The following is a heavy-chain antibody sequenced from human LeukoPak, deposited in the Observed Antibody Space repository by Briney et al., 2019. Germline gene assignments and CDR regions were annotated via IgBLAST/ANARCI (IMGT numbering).Heavy chain of an antibody. V-gene: IGHV3-9*01. D-gene: IGHD5-12*01. CDR2: ISWNSGSI. CDR1: GFTFHQYA. Sequence: PGRSLSLSCAASGFTFHQYAIHWVRQVPGEGVEWVSGISWNSGSIGYADSVRGRFTISRDNAKNSVYLQMNSLRAEDTALYYCAKDKAPLYSGYDWDLDFWGQGTLVIVSS. J-gene: IGHJ4*02. CDR3: AKDKAPLYSGYDWDLDF.